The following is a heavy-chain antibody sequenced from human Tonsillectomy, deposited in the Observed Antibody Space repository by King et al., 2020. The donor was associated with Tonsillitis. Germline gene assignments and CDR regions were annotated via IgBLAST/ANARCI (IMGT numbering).Heavy chain of an antibody. CDR1: GGSISRGGYS. Sequence: QLQESGPGLVKPSQTLSLTCAVSGGSISRGGYSWSWIRQQQGKGLEWIGYIYYSGNTYYNPSIKSRVTISVDTSKNQFSLKLSSVTAADTAVYYCARDGEDYFDFWGQGTLVTVSS. D-gene: IGHD3-10*01. J-gene: IGHJ4*02. CDR2: IYYSGNT. CDR3: ARDGEDYFDF. V-gene: IGHV4-30-4*07.